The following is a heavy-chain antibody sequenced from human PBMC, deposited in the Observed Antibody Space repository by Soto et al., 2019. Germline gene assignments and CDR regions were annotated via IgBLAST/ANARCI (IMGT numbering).Heavy chain of an antibody. V-gene: IGHV4-30-2*01. D-gene: IGHD6-13*01. CDR1: GGSISSGGYS. CDR2: IYHSGST. J-gene: IGHJ6*02. CDR3: ARAVDSSSWYYYYGMDV. Sequence: SETLSLTCAVSGGSISSGGYSWSWIRQPPGKGLEWIGCIYHSGSTYYNPSLKSRVTISVDRSKNQFSLKLSSVTAADTAVYYCARAVDSSSWYYYYGMDVWGQGTTVTVSS.